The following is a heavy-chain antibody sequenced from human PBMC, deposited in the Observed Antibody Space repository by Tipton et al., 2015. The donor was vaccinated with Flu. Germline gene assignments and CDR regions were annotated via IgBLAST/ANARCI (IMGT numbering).Heavy chain of an antibody. CDR3: ARDGYNTY. CDR2: STNRVTSYTI. CDR1: GFTFSERY. Sequence: SLRLSCVGSGFTFSERYIDWVRQAPGKGLEWVGRSTNRVTSYTIGYAASVKGRFTILRDNSKNSLYLQMNSLKIEDTAVYYCARDGYNTYWGRGTLVTVSS. D-gene: IGHD5-24*01. J-gene: IGHJ4*02. V-gene: IGHV3-72*01.